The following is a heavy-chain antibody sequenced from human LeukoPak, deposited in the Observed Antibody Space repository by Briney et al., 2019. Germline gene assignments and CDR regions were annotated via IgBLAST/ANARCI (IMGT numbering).Heavy chain of an antibody. D-gene: IGHD1-26*01. V-gene: IGHV4-59*08. CDR1: GGSISSYY. Sequence: SETLSLTCTVSGGSISSYYWSWIRQPPGKGLEWIGYIYYSGSTNYNPSLKSRVTISVDTSKNQFSLKLSSVAAADTAVYYCARGIFGGSYYYYFDYWGQGTLVTVSS. J-gene: IGHJ4*02. CDR3: ARGIFGGSYYYYFDY. CDR2: IYYSGST.